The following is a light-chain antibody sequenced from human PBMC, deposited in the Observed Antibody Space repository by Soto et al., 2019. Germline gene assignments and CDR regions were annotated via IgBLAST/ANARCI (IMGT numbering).Light chain of an antibody. Sequence: EIVLTQSPGTLSLSPGERVTLSCRASQSVCSRCLAWYQQKPDQSPRLLIYGASSRATGIPDRFSGSGSGTDFTLTISRLEPEDFAVYYCQHYGTTPWTFGQGTKVGIK. CDR2: GAS. V-gene: IGKV3-20*01. J-gene: IGKJ1*01. CDR1: QSVCSRC. CDR3: QHYGTTPWT.